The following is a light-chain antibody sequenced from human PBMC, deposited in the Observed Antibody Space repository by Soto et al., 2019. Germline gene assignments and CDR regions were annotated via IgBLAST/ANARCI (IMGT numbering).Light chain of an antibody. J-gene: IGLJ2*01. Sequence: NFMLTQPHSVSESPGKTVTISCTCSSCSIASGYVQWYQQRPGSAPTTLIYEDNQRPAGVPERFSGSIDSSSNSASLTISGLRHEDEADYYCQSSDGNNMVFGEGTKLTVL. CDR1: SCSIASGY. CDR2: EDN. V-gene: IGLV6-57*02. CDR3: QSSDGNNMV.